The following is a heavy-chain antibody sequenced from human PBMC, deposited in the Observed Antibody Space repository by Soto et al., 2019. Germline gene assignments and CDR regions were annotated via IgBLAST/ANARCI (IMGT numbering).Heavy chain of an antibody. CDR2: ISSNRSNT. Sequence: GGSLRLSCSASGFTFSSYAMHWVRRAPGKGLEYVSAISSNRSNTYYADSVKGRFTISRDNSKNSLYLQMNSLRAEDTAVYYCARDRVYYGSGSYYNDYWGQGTLVTVSS. D-gene: IGHD3-10*01. V-gene: IGHV3-64*04. J-gene: IGHJ4*02. CDR3: ARDRVYYGSGSYYNDY. CDR1: GFTFSSYA.